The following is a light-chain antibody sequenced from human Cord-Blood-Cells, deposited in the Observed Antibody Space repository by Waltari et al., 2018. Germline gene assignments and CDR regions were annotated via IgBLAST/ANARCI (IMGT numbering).Light chain of an antibody. Sequence: QSVLTQPPSVSGAPGQRVTISCTGRSSNIGAGYDVHWYQQLPGTAPKLLIHGNSNRPSGVPDRFSGSKSGTSASLAITGLQAEDEADYYCQSYDSSLSALYVFGTGTKVTVL. V-gene: IGLV1-40*01. J-gene: IGLJ1*01. CDR2: GNS. CDR3: QSYDSSLSALYV. CDR1: SSNIGAGYD.